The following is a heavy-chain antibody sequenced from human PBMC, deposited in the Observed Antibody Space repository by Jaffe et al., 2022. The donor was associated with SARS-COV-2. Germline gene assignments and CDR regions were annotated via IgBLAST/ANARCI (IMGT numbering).Heavy chain of an antibody. CDR2: ISGSGGST. CDR1: GFTFSSYA. V-gene: IGHV3-23*01. D-gene: IGHD2-15*01. CDR3: AKDVVVVAATPRPYYYYYGMDV. J-gene: IGHJ6*02. Sequence: EVQLLESGGGLVQPGGSLRLSCAASGFTFSSYAMSWVRQAPGKGLEWVSAISGSGGSTYYADSVKGRFTISRDNSKNTLYLQMNSLRAEDTAVYYCAKDVVVVAATPRPYYYYYGMDVWGQGTTVTVSS.